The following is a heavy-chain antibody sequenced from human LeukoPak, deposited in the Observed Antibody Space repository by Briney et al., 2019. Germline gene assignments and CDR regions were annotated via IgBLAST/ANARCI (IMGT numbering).Heavy chain of an antibody. CDR1: GGSISSSSYY. CDR3: ARDCSSTSCLTIFDY. Sequence: SETLSLTCTVSGGSISSSSYYWSWIRQPPGKGLEWIGYIYHSGSTYYNPSLKSRVTISVDRSKNQFSLKLSSVTAADTAVYYCARDCSSTSCLTIFDYWGQGTLVTVSS. D-gene: IGHD2-2*01. CDR2: IYHSGST. J-gene: IGHJ4*02. V-gene: IGHV4-30-2*01.